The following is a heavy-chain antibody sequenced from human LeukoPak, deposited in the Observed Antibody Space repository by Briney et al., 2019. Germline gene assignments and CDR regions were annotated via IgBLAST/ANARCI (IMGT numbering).Heavy chain of an antibody. CDR2: INSDGSST. Sequence: RGSLRLSCAASGFTFSSFWMHWVRQAPGKVLVWVSRINSDGSSTSYADSVKGRFTISRDNAKNTLYLQMNSLRAEDTAVYYCARVRSNYYGSGSYYRVWDYWGQGTLVTVSS. CDR3: ARVRSNYYGSGSYYRVWDY. CDR1: GFTFSSFW. V-gene: IGHV3-74*01. J-gene: IGHJ4*02. D-gene: IGHD3-10*01.